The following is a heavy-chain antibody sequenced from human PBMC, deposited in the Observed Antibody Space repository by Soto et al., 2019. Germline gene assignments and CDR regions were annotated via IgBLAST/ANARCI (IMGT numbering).Heavy chain of an antibody. V-gene: IGHV3-33*01. CDR3: ARDRLVPYGYGMDV. CDR1: GFTFRSYG. D-gene: IGHD2-2*01. J-gene: IGHJ6*02. CDR2: IWFDGSNK. Sequence: GGSLRLSCEASGFTFRSYGIHWVRQAPDKGLDWVALIWFDGSNKYYVDSVKGRFAVSRVNSKNTLYLQMNSLRVEVSSVYYCARDRLVPYGYGMDVWGQGTTVTVSS.